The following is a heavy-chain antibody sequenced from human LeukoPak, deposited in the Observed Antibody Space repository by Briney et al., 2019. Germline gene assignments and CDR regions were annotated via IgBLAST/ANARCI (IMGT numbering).Heavy chain of an antibody. CDR2: ISGSGGST. J-gene: IGHJ4*02. D-gene: IGHD6-13*01. Sequence: PGGSLRLSCAASGFTVSSNYMSWVRQAPGKGLEWVSAISGSGGSTYYADSVKGRFTISRDNSKNTLYLQMNSLRAEDTAVYYCAKDLLVAAALDYWGQGTLVTGSS. CDR1: GFTVSSNY. V-gene: IGHV3-23*01. CDR3: AKDLLVAAALDY.